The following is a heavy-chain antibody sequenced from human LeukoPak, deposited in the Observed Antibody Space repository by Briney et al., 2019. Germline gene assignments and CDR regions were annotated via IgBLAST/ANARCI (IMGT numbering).Heavy chain of an antibody. D-gene: IGHD1-26*01. CDR3: ARDTTRDNWFDP. CDR1: GYTFTGYY. V-gene: IGHV1-2*02. J-gene: IGHJ5*02. Sequence: GASVKVSCKASGYTFTGYYMHWGRQAPGQGLEWMGWINPNSGGTNYAQKFQGRVTMTRDTSISTAYMELSGLRSDDTAVYYCARDTTRDNWFDPWGQGTLVTVSP. CDR2: INPNSGGT.